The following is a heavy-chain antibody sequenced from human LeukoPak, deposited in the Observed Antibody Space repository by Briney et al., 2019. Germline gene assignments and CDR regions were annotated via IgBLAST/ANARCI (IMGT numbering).Heavy chain of an antibody. D-gene: IGHD5-24*01. CDR2: INEDGSEK. Sequence: GGSLRLYCVALEFSFETYWMSWVRQAPGKGPEWVANINEDGSEKHYVGSVRGRFTISRANADNSLHLQMNSLRPEDMAVYYCARGETMDVWGKGTTVTVSS. CDR3: ARGETMDV. CDR1: EFSFETYW. V-gene: IGHV3-7*01. J-gene: IGHJ6*03.